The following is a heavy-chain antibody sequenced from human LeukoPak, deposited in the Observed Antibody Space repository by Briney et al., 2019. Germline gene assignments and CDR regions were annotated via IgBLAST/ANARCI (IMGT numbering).Heavy chain of an antibody. V-gene: IGHV4-34*01. CDR2: INHSGST. CDR3: ARGTEDTAMVTVGFDY. CDR1: GGSFSGYY. D-gene: IGHD5-18*01. Sequence: PSETLSLTCAVYGGSFSGYYWSWIRQPPGKGLEWIGEINHSGSTNYNPSLKSRVTISVDTSKNQFSLKLSSVTAADTAVYYCARGTEDTAMVTVGFDYWGQGTLVTVSS. J-gene: IGHJ4*02.